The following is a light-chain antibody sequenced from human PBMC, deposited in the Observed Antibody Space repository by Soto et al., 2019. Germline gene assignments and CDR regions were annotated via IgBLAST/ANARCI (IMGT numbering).Light chain of an antibody. CDR3: QQYNNWPQT. CDR1: QSVSSN. Sequence: EIVMTPSAATLSVSPGERATLSCRASQSVSSNLAWYQQKPGQAPRLLIYGASTRATGIPARFSGSGSGTEFTLTISSLQSEDFAVYYCQQYNNWPQTFGQGTKV. V-gene: IGKV3-15*01. J-gene: IGKJ1*01. CDR2: GAS.